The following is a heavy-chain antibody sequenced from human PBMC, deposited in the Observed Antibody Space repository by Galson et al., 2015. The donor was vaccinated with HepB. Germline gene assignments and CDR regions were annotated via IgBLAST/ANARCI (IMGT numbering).Heavy chain of an antibody. Sequence: SLRLSCAVSGFTFSNAWMSWVRQAPGKGLEWVGRIKSKTDGGTTDYAAPVKGRFTISRDDSKNTLYLQMNSLKTEDTAVYYCTTGYVDIVATIDWGQGTLVTVSS. V-gene: IGHV3-15*01. CDR3: TTGYVDIVATID. CDR2: IKSKTDGGTT. CDR1: GFTFSNAW. D-gene: IGHD5-12*01. J-gene: IGHJ4*02.